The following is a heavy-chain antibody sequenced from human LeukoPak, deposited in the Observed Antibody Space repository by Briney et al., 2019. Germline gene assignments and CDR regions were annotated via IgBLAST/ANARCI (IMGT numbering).Heavy chain of an antibody. CDR3: AGHCSGGSCYGGLFDY. V-gene: IGHV3-66*04. D-gene: IGHD2-15*01. J-gene: IGHJ4*02. CDR2: IYSGGST. Sequence: PGGSLRLSCAASGFTFSSYAMSWVRQAPGKGLEWVSVIYSGGSTYYADSVKGRFTISRDNSKDTLYLQMNSLRAEDTAVYYCAGHCSGGSCYGGLFDYWGQGTLVTVSS. CDR1: GFTFSSYA.